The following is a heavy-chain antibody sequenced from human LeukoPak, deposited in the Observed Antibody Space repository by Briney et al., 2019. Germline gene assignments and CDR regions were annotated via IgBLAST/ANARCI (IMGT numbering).Heavy chain of an antibody. CDR2: IYYSGST. J-gene: IGHJ6*02. V-gene: IGHV4-30-4*01. Sequence: PSETLSLTCTVSGGSISSGDYYWSWIRQPPGKGLEWIGYIYYSGSTYYNPSLKSRVTISVDTSKNQFSLKLSSVTAADTAVYYCVRESRELHITNYYYYYGMDVWGQGTTVTVSS. CDR3: VRESRELHITNYYYYYGMDV. CDR1: GGSISSGDYY. D-gene: IGHD1-26*01.